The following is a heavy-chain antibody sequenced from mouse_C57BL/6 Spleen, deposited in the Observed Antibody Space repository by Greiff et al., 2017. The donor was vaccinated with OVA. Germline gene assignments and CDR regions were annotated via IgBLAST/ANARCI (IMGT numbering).Heavy chain of an antibody. D-gene: IGHD2-1*01. CDR2: IYPGGGYT. V-gene: IGHV1-63*01. Sequence: QVHVKQSGAELVRPGTSVKMSCKASGYTFTNYWIGWAKQRPGHGLEWIGDIYPGGGYTNYNEKFKGKATLTADKSSSTAYMQFSSLTSEDSAIYYCARRGVYGNYFAYWGQGTLVTVSA. CDR1: GYTFTNYW. CDR3: ARRGVYGNYFAY. J-gene: IGHJ3*01.